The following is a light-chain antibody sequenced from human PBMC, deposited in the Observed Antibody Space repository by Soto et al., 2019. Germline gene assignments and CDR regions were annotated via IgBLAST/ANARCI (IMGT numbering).Light chain of an antibody. J-gene: IGKJ3*01. CDR1: QSISSW. V-gene: IGKV1-5*01. Sequence: DIQMTQSPSTLSASVGDRVTITCRASQSISSWLAWYQQKPGKAPKLLIYDASSLESGVPSRFSGSGSGTDFTLTISRREPEDFAVYHCQQYGSSPLTFGPGTKVDLK. CDR2: DAS. CDR3: QQYGSSPLT.